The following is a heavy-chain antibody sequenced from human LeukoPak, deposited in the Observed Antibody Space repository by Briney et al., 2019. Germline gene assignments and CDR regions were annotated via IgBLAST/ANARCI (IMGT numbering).Heavy chain of an antibody. D-gene: IGHD6-13*01. J-gene: IGHJ6*02. Sequence: GGSLRLSCAASGFTFSSYGMHWVRQAPGKGLEWVAVIWCDGSNKYYADSVKGRFTISRDNSKNTLYLQMNSLRAEDTAVYYCARGGGIAAAGKYYYYYYGMDVWGQGTTVTVSS. CDR2: IWCDGSNK. CDR3: ARGGGIAAAGKYYYYYYGMDV. V-gene: IGHV3-33*01. CDR1: GFTFSSYG.